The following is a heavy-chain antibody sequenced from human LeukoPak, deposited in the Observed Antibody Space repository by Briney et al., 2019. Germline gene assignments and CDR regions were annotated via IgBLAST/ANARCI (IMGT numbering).Heavy chain of an antibody. Sequence: GGSLRLSCAAYGFRFDDYAMHWVRQAPGKGLEWVSGISSTSGTMDYADSVKGRFTICRDYAKNSLYLQMNSLRAEDTALYYCVRGTTVTTRGWFDHWGQGTLVTVSS. CDR1: GFRFDDYA. V-gene: IGHV3-9*01. D-gene: IGHD4-17*01. CDR2: ISSTSGTM. J-gene: IGHJ5*02. CDR3: VRGTTVTTRGWFDH.